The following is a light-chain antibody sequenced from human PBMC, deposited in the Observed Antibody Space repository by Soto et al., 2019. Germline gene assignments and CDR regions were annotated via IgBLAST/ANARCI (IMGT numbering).Light chain of an antibody. CDR3: QQYNIWPFT. CDR2: CAS. V-gene: IGKV3-15*01. J-gene: IGKJ3*01. Sequence: EGVMTQSPATMSVSPGERATLSCRASLSVNTNLAWYQQKPGQPPRLLIYCASTRATGVPARFSGSGSGTEFTLTIGSLQSEDFAVYYCQQYNIWPFTFGPGTKVEIK. CDR1: LSVNTN.